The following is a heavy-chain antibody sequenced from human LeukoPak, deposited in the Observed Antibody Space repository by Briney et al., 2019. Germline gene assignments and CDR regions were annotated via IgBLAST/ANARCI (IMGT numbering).Heavy chain of an antibody. Sequence: ASVKVSCKASGGTFRNFAINWVRQAPGQGLERMGWISAYNGNTNYAQKLQGRVTMTTDTSTSTAYMELRMLRSEDPAVYYCAVPTLSRYCSGGSCYEHWGQGTLVTVSS. J-gene: IGHJ1*01. V-gene: IGHV1-18*01. CDR1: GGTFRNFA. CDR3: AVPTLSRYCSGGSCYEH. D-gene: IGHD2-15*01. CDR2: ISAYNGNT.